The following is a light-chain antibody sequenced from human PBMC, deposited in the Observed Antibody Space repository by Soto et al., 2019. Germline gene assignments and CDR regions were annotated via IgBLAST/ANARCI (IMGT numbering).Light chain of an antibody. Sequence: QSVLTQPPSMSAAPGQKVTISCSGSSSSIGNNYVSWYQQFPGTAPKIIIYDNTERPSGIPDRFSGSKSGTSATLGITGLQTGDEADYYCGTWDSSLSAGWVFGGGTKLTVL. J-gene: IGLJ3*02. CDR1: SSSIGNNY. CDR3: GTWDSSLSAGWV. CDR2: DNT. V-gene: IGLV1-51*01.